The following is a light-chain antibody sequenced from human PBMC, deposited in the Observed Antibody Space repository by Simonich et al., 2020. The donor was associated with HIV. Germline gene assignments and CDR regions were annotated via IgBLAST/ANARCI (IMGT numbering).Light chain of an antibody. CDR1: HTITSY. Sequence: DIQMTHSPSSLSASVGDRVTITCRSSHTITSYLNWYQQKPGKAPKLLIYAASSLQIGVPSRFSGSGSGTDFTLTISSLQPEDFATYYCQQSYSTPLTFGGGTKVEIK. J-gene: IGKJ4*01. CDR3: QQSYSTPLT. V-gene: IGKV1-39*01. CDR2: AAS.